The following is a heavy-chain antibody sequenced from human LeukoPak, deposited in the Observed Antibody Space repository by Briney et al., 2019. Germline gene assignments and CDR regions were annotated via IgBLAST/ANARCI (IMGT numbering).Heavy chain of an antibody. CDR1: GYKFTNYW. D-gene: IGHD2-2*01. J-gene: IGHJ4*02. CDR2: IYPDDSNT. Sequence: GESLKISCKGSGYKFTNYWIVWVRQMPGKGLEWMGIIYPDDSNTRYSPSFQGQVTISVDKSFSTAYLQWNSPKASDTAMYYCALQPGYCSSASCSHFDFWGQGTLVTVSS. V-gene: IGHV5-51*01. CDR3: ALQPGYCSSASCSHFDF.